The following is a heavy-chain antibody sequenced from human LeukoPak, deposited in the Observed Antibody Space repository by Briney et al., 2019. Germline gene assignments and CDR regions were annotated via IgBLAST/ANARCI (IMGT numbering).Heavy chain of an antibody. V-gene: IGHV1-69*13. J-gene: IGHJ5*01. CDR2: IIPIFGTA. Sequence: SVRVSCKASGYTFTSYGISWVRQAPGQGLEWMGGIIPIFGTANYAQKFQGRVTITADESTSTAYMELSSLRSGDTAVYYCAREGSYYAFNYFDSWGQGTLVTVSS. CDR1: GYTFTSYG. CDR3: AREGSYYAFNYFDS. D-gene: IGHD1-26*01.